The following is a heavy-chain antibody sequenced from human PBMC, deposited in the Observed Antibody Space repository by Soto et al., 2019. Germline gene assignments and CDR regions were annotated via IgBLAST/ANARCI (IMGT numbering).Heavy chain of an antibody. CDR2: ISAYNGNT. CDR1: GYTFTSYG. J-gene: IGHJ6*02. CDR3: ARDREGIAARQHYYYGMDV. Sequence: QVQLVQSGAEVKKPGASVKVSCKASGYTFTSYGISWVRQAPGQGLEWMGWISAYNGNTNYAQKLQGRVTMTTDTSTSTAYMELRSVRSDDTAVYYWARDREGIAARQHYYYGMDVWGQGTTVTVSS. D-gene: IGHD6-6*01. V-gene: IGHV1-18*01.